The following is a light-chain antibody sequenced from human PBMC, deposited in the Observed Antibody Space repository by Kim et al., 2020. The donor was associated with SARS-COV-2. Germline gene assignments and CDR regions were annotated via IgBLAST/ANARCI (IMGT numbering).Light chain of an antibody. J-gene: IGLJ3*02. CDR1: RSNVGRNY. CDR3: EAWDDSLNGPV. CDR2: RND. V-gene: IGLV1-44*01. Sequence: GQRVTSSCSGGRSNVGRNYVYWFQHLPGTAPKLLIERNDQRPSGVPARFSGSKSGSSASLAISGLQPEDDADYYCEAWDDSLNGPVFGGGTKLTVL.